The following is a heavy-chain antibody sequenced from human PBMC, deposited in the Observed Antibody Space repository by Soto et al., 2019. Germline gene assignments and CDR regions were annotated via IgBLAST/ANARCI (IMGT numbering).Heavy chain of an antibody. J-gene: IGHJ4*02. D-gene: IGHD3-22*01. CDR1: GGSISSNIYY. CDR3: ASQHYYDSSGYYVGY. V-gene: IGHV4-39*01. CDR2: IHYSGTT. Sequence: QLQLQESAPGLVKPSETLSLTCTVSGGSISSNIYYWRWIRQPPGKGLYWIGNIHYSGTTYYDSSLAARVTISVDTSKNQFSLKLSSVTAADTAVYYCASQHYYDSSGYYVGYWGQGTLVTVSS.